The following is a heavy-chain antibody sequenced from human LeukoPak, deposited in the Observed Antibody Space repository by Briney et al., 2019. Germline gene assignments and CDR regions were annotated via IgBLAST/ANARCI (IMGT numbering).Heavy chain of an antibody. V-gene: IGHV4-39*01. CDR2: VYYSGST. CDR1: SGSIGSSSNY. J-gene: IGHJ5*02. Sequence: SETLTLTCTVSSGSIGSSSNYWGWIRQAPGKGLEWIGNVYYSGSTFYNPSLKSRVTISVDTSKNQFSLKLRSVTAADTAIYYCARASFNVVFGNWFDPWGQGTLVTVSS. D-gene: IGHD2-8*01. CDR3: ARASFNVVFGNWFDP.